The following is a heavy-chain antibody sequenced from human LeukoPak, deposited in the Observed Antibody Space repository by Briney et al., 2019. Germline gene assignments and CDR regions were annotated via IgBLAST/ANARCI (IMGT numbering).Heavy chain of an antibody. J-gene: IGHJ4*02. V-gene: IGHV1-18*01. CDR3: ARLTHYDSSGYYDY. CDR1: GYTFTSYG. D-gene: IGHD3-22*01. CDR2: ISAYNGNT. Sequence: GASVKVSCKASGYTFTSYGISWVRQAPGQGLEWMGWISAYNGNTNYAQKLQGRVTMTTDTSTSTAYMELRSLRSDDTAVYYCARLTHYDSSGYYDYWGQGTLVTVSS.